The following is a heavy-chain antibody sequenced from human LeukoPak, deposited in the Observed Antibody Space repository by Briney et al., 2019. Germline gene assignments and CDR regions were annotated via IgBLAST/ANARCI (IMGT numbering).Heavy chain of an antibody. Sequence: GVSLRLSCAASGFTFSDYYMSWIRQAPGKGLEWVLYISSSGSTIYYTDSVKGRFTISRDNAKNSLYLQMNSLRAEDTAVYYCARDMAIAAAGLFDYWRQGTLVTVSP. CDR3: ARDMAIAAAGLFDY. CDR1: GFTFSDYY. D-gene: IGHD6-13*01. CDR2: ISSSGSTI. J-gene: IGHJ4*02. V-gene: IGHV3-11*04.